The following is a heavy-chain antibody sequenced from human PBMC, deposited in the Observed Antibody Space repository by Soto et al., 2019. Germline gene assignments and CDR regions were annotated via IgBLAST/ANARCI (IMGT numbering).Heavy chain of an antibody. Sequence: GGSLRLSCAASGFTFSSYAMSWVRQAPGKGLEWVSAISGSGGSTYYADSVKGRFTISRDNSKNTLYLQMNSLRAEDMGVYYCAKVDDNWNYFDNWGQGPLVTVSS. D-gene: IGHD1-20*01. CDR3: AKVDDNWNYFDN. V-gene: IGHV3-23*01. CDR2: ISGSGGST. J-gene: IGHJ4*02. CDR1: GFTFSSYA.